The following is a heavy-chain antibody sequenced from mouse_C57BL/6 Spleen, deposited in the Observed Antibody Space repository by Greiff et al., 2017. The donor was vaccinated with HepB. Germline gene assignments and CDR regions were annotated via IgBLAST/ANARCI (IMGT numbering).Heavy chain of an antibody. J-gene: IGHJ2*01. Sequence: EVHLVESGEGLVKPGGSLKLSCAASGFTFSSYAMSWVRQTPEKRLEWVAYISSGGDYIYYADTVKGRFTISRDNARNTLYLQMSSLKSEDTAMYYCTREDGNYVPFDYWGQGTTLTVSS. CDR3: TREDGNYVPFDY. CDR1: GFTFSSYA. CDR2: ISSGGDYI. V-gene: IGHV5-9-1*02. D-gene: IGHD2-1*01.